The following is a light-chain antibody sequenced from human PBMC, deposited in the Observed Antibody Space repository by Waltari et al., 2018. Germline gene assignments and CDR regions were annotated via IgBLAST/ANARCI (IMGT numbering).Light chain of an antibody. CDR1: QSVSSSY. J-gene: IGKJ1*01. CDR3: QQYAISPRT. V-gene: IGKV3-20*01. Sequence: ETVLTQSPGTLSLSPGERATLSCRASQSVSSSYLAWYQQKPGQAPRLLMYGTSSRATGIPDRFSGSGSGTDFTLTISRLEPEDFAVYYCQQYAISPRTFGQGTKVEIK. CDR2: GTS.